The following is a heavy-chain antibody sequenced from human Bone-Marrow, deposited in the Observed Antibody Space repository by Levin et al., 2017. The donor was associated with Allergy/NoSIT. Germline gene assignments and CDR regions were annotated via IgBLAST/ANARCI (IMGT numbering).Heavy chain of an antibody. V-gene: IGHV3-9*01. CDR1: GFKFDDYA. D-gene: IGHD3-10*01. CDR2: ISWNSGVI. J-gene: IGHJ4*02. CDR3: AKGDTGSYSDAAYDN. Sequence: QPGGSLRLSCAASGFKFDDYAMHWVRQGPGKGLEWVSGISWNSGVIGYADSVKGRFTISRDTAKNSLYLQMNSLRAEDTALYYCAKGDTGSYSDAAYDNWGQGTLVTVSS.